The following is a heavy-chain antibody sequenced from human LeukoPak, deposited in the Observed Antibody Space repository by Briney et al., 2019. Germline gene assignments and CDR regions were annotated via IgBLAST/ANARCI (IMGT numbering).Heavy chain of an antibody. CDR3: ARGYSSAP. CDR2: INHSGST. D-gene: IGHD5-18*01. Sequence: SETLSLTCAVYGGSFSGYYWSGIRQPPGKGLEWIGEINHSGSTNYNPSLKSRVTISVDTSKNQFSLKPSSVTAADTAVYYCARGYSSAPWGQGTLVTVSS. CDR1: GGSFSGYY. V-gene: IGHV4-34*01. J-gene: IGHJ5*02.